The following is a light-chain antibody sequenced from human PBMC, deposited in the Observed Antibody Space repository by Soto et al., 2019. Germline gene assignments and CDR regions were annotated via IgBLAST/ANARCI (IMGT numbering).Light chain of an antibody. CDR1: SSDVGGYNY. J-gene: IGLJ2*01. CDR2: EVS. CDR3: SSYTSRIGLAV. Sequence: QSALTQPASVSGSPGQSITISCTGTSSDVGGYNYVSWYQQHPGKAPKLLIYEVSNRPSGVSNRLSGSKSGNTASLTICGLQAEDEAVYYCSSYTSRIGLAVFGGGTKLTVL. V-gene: IGLV2-14*01.